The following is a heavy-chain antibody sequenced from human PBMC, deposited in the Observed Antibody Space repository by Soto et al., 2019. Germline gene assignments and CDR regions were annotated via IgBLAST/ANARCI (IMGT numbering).Heavy chain of an antibody. V-gene: IGHV1-2*04. CDR2: INPNTGAT. CDR3: ARGEYGSAFDA. CDR1: GYTFTAYY. J-gene: IGHJ5*02. D-gene: IGHD6-25*01. Sequence: QVQLVQSGAEVKKPGASVQVSCKASGYTFTAYYLHWVRQAPGQGLEWMGWINPNTGATNYAQKFQEWVTLTRDTSVSTAYMDLRRLKSDDTAVYYCARGEYGSAFDAWGQGTLVSVSA.